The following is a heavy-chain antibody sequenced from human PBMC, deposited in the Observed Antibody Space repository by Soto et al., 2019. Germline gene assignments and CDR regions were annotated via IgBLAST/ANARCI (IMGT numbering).Heavy chain of an antibody. Sequence: QVQLVESGGGVVQPGRSLRLSCAASEFTFSSYGMHWVRQAPGKGLEWVAVIWDDGNNKYYADSVKGRFTISRDNSKNTLYLQMNSLRAEETAVYYCARGEGAYYYYMGVWGKGTTVTVSS. CDR1: EFTFSSYG. V-gene: IGHV3-33*01. CDR2: IWDDGNNK. J-gene: IGHJ6*03. D-gene: IGHD3-16*01. CDR3: ARGEGAYYYYMGV.